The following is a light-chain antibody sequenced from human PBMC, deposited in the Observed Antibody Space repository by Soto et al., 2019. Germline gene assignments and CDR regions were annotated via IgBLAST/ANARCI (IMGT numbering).Light chain of an antibody. CDR3: QHYGHPQWT. Sequence: EIVLTDSPDTLSLSPLERARLSFRSSRDAYNGYLAWYQQRPGQAPRLLIYGVFRRANGIPDRFSGSGFGTDFTLAITRLEPEDFAVYYCQHYGHPQWTFGQGTKVDIK. CDR2: GVF. CDR1: RDAYNGY. J-gene: IGKJ1*01. V-gene: IGKV3-20*01.